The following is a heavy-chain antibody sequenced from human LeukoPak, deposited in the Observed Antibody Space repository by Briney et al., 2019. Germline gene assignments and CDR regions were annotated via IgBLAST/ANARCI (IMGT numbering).Heavy chain of an antibody. CDR2: IYYSGST. CDR3: ASGFVLRYLDWLLKYNWFDP. J-gene: IGHJ5*02. D-gene: IGHD3-9*01. V-gene: IGHV4-39*07. Sequence: SETLSLTCTVSGGSISSSSYYWGWIRQPPGKGLESIGSIYYSGSTYYNPSLKSRVTISVDTSKNQFSLKLSSVTAADTAVYYCASGFVLRYLDWLLKYNWFDPWGQGTLVTVSS. CDR1: GGSISSSSYY.